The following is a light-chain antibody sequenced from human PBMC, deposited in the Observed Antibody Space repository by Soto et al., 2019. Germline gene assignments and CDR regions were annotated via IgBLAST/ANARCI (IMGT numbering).Light chain of an antibody. CDR3: QQRADWPIT. Sequence: EIVLTQSPATLSFSPGERATLSCWASQSISIYLAWYQQKPGQAPRLLIHDASNSATGIPDRFSGSGSGTDFTLTISSLEPDDFAVYYCQQRADWPITFGQGTRLQI. CDR1: QSISIY. J-gene: IGKJ5*01. CDR2: DAS. V-gene: IGKV3-11*01.